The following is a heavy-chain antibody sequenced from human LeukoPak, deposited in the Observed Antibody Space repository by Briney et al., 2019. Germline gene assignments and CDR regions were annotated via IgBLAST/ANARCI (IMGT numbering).Heavy chain of an antibody. CDR3: VRVRYFGSGSYQVGDY. CDR2: MNEDGGEK. J-gene: IGHJ4*02. D-gene: IGHD3-10*01. Sequence: GGSLRLSCSASGFTFSSYWMRWVRQAPEKGREWVAKMNEDGGEKYYGDSVRGRFTISRDNAKNSLYLQMNSLRAEDTAVYYCVRVRYFGSGSYQVGDYWGQGSLVTVSS. V-gene: IGHV3-7*03. CDR1: GFTFSSYW.